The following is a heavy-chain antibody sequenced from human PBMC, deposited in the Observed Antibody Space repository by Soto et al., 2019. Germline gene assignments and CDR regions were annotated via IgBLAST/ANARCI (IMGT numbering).Heavy chain of an antibody. V-gene: IGHV1-18*01. CDR2: ISAYNGNT. J-gene: IGHJ6*03. D-gene: IGHD3-3*01. CDR3: ARELRFLEWIPPRYMDV. Sequence: QVQLVQSGAEVKKPGASVKVSCKASGYTFTSYGISWVRQAPGQGLEWMGWISAYNGNTNYAQKLQGRVTMTTDTSTSTAYMELRSLRSDDTAVYYCARELRFLEWIPPRYMDVWGKGTTVTVSS. CDR1: GYTFTSYG.